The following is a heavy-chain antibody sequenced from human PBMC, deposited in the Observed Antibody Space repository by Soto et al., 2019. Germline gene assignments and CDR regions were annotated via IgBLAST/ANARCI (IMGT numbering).Heavy chain of an antibody. CDR2: TYYRSKWST. V-gene: IGHV6-1*01. Sequence: SQTLSLTCAISGYSVSRDSAAWNWIRQSPSRGLEWLGRTYYRSKWSTDYAVSVKGRITINADTSKNQFSLKLNSVTPEDTALYYCARAYSSGWYSYFDYWGQGTLVTVSS. J-gene: IGHJ4*02. CDR3: ARAYSSGWYSYFDY. CDR1: GYSVSRDSAA. D-gene: IGHD6-19*01.